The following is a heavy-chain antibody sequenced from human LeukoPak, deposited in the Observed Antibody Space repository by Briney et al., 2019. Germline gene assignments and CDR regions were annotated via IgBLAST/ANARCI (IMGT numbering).Heavy chain of an antibody. CDR2: IYYSGST. CDR3: ARLEVTYSVSPFDY. CDR1: GGSISSNTYY. Sequence: SETLSLTCTVSGGSISSNTYYWGWIRQPPGKGLEWIGSIYYSGSTYYNPSLKSRVTISVDTSKNQFSLKLSSVTAADTAMYYCARLEVTYSVSPFDYWGQGTLVTVSS. D-gene: IGHD5-18*01. V-gene: IGHV4-39*07. J-gene: IGHJ4*02.